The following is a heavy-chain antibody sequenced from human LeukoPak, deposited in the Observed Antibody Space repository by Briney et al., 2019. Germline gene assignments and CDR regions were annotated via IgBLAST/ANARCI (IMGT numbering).Heavy chain of an antibody. CDR2: IKEDGSEK. V-gene: IGHV3-7*01. Sequence: GGSLRLSCVASGFTFSTYWMSWVRQAPGKGLEWVANIKEDGSEKYYVDSVKGRFTISRDNAKNSLYLQMSSLRAEDTAVYYCARDLPGAQAFDYWGQGTLVTVSS. J-gene: IGHJ4*02. D-gene: IGHD1-26*01. CDR3: ARDLPGAQAFDY. CDR1: GFTFSTYW.